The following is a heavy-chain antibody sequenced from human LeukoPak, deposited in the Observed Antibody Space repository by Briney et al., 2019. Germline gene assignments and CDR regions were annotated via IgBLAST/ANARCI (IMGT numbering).Heavy chain of an antibody. CDR3: ARVDGSGSNRDYYYYGMDV. D-gene: IGHD3-10*01. CDR2: MNPNSGNT. J-gene: IGHJ6*02. CDR1: GYTFTSYD. V-gene: IGHV1-8*01. Sequence: ASVKVSCKASGYTFTSYDINWVRQATGQGLEWRGWMNPNSGNTGYAQKFQGRVTMTRNTPISTAYMELSSLRSEDTAVYYCARVDGSGSNRDYYYYGMDVWGQGTTVTVSS.